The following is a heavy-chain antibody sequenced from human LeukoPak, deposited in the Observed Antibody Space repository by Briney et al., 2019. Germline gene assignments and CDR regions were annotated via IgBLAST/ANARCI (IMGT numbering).Heavy chain of an antibody. J-gene: IGHJ4*02. CDR2: ITSRSETR. CDR3: ARVRPAISY. V-gene: IGHV3-48*03. Sequence: TGGSLRLSCAASGFTFGTYDMNWVRQAPGKGLEWISCITSRSETRYYADSVKGRFTISRDNAKNSLYLQMNSLRAEDTAVYYCARVRPAISYWGQGTLVTVSS. D-gene: IGHD3-3*02. CDR1: GFTFGTYD.